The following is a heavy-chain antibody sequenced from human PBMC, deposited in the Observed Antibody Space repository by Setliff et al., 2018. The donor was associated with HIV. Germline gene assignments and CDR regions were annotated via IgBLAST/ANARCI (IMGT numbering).Heavy chain of an antibody. CDR2: IYSSGST. CDR3: ARAYFGSGIYY. V-gene: IGHV4-4*09. CDR1: DASINSYY. D-gene: IGHD3-10*01. J-gene: IGHJ4*02. Sequence: SETLSLTCTVSDASINSYYWNWIRQPPGKGLEWLGHIYSSGSTNYNPSLKRRVTISVDTSKNQFSLKLYSVTAADTAVYYCARAYFGSGIYYWGQGTLVTVSS.